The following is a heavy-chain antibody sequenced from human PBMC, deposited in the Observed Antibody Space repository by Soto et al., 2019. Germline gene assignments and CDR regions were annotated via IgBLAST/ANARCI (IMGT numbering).Heavy chain of an antibody. CDR2: IYPGDSDT. CDR1: GYSFTSYW. J-gene: IGHJ6*02. Sequence: GESLKISCKGSGYSFTSYWIGWVRQMRGKGLEWMGIIYPGDSDTRYSPSFQGQVTISADKSISTAYLQWSSLKASDTAMYYCARRMRYCSGGSCYNTYYYYYGMDVWGQGTTVTVSS. D-gene: IGHD2-15*01. CDR3: ARRMRYCSGGSCYNTYYYYYGMDV. V-gene: IGHV5-51*01.